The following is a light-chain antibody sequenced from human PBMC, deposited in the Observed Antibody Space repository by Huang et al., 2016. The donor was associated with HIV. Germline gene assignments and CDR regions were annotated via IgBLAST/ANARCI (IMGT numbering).Light chain of an antibody. V-gene: IGKV1-39*01. CDR3: QQSYNSWT. CDR1: QSIGNY. CDR2: GAS. Sequence: DIQMTQSPSSLSASVGDRVTGTCRASQSIGNYLNWYQQKPGKATKLLIYGASSLQSGVPSRFSGSGSATVFILSITSLQPEDFATYYCQQSYNSWTFGQGTKVDIK. J-gene: IGKJ1*01.